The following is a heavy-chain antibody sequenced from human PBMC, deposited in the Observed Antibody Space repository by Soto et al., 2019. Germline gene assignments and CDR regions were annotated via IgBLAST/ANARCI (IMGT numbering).Heavy chain of an antibody. J-gene: IGHJ4*02. CDR3: ARSPLRGALDY. V-gene: IGHV1-46*01. CDR2: INPSGGST. CDR1: GYTLTSYY. Sequence: QVQLVQSGAEVEKPGASVKVSCKASGYTLTSYYMHWVRQAPGQGLEWMGVINPSGGSTAYAQRFQGRVTMTRDTSTSVVYMELNRLTSDDTAMYYCARSPLRGALDYWGQGTLVTVSS.